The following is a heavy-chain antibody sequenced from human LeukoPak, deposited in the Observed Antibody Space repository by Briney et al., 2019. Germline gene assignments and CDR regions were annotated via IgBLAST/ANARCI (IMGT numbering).Heavy chain of an antibody. Sequence: EASVKVSCKASGYTFTSYDINWVRQATGQGLEWMGWMNPNSGNTGYAQKFQGRVTMTRNTSISTAYMELSSLRSEDTAVYYCARDCTNSVCYMDYGMDVWGQGTTVTVSS. J-gene: IGHJ6*02. CDR3: ARDCTNSVCYMDYGMDV. CDR2: MNPNSGNT. D-gene: IGHD2-8*01. V-gene: IGHV1-8*01. CDR1: GYTFTSYD.